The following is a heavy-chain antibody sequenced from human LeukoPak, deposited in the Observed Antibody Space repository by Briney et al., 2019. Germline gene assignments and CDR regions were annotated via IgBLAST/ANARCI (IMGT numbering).Heavy chain of an antibody. Sequence: GASVKVSCKASGYTFTGNYMHWVRQAPGQGLEWMGLINPNSGGTNYAQKFQGRVTMTRDTSISTAYMELSGLTSDDTALYYCARTPYSTGTYDYWGQGTLVTVPS. CDR3: ARTPYSTGTYDY. CDR2: INPNSGGT. J-gene: IGHJ4*02. V-gene: IGHV1-2*02. D-gene: IGHD2-8*02. CDR1: GYTFTGNY.